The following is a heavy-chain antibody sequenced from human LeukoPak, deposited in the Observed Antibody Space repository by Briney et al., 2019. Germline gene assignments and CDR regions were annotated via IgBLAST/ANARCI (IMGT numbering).Heavy chain of an antibody. Sequence: NPSETLSLTCTVSGVPISSYYWSWIRPPPGEGLGGIGYIYYTGGTNYNSSLKSRVTISVDTSKNQFSLKVSSVTAADTAVYYCARGPDASGYYSNWFDPWGQGNLVTVSS. D-gene: IGHD3-22*01. CDR2: IYYTGGT. V-gene: IGHV4-59*01. CDR3: ARGPDASGYYSNWFDP. CDR1: GVPISSYY. J-gene: IGHJ5*02.